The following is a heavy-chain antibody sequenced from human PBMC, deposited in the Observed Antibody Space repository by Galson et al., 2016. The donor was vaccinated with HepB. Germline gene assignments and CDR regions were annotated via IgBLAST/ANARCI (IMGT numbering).Heavy chain of an antibody. CDR2: IYVGGHT. Sequence: SLRLSCAASGITFSSYSMSWVRQAPGKGLEWVSLIYVGGHTYYGDSVKGRFTVSRDSSKNTMYLQMTSLRVEDTATYYCATVGGSKYGLRSDGFDIWGQGTMVTVSS. D-gene: IGHD1-26*01. J-gene: IGHJ3*02. CDR3: ATVGGSKYGLRSDGFDI. V-gene: IGHV3-53*01. CDR1: GITFSSYS.